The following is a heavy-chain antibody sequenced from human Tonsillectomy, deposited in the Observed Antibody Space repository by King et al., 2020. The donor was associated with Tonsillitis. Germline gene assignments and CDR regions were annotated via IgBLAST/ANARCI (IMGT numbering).Heavy chain of an antibody. CDR1: GYTFTGYY. CDR3: ARGSTVTTYYYYGMDV. V-gene: IGHV1-2*05. CDR2: INPNSGAA. J-gene: IGHJ6*02. D-gene: IGHD4-17*01. Sequence: VQLVESGAEVKKPGASVKVSCKASGYTFTGYYIHWVRQAPGQGLEWMGRINPNSGAANYAQKFQGRVTMNRDTSISTAYMELGRLSSDDTVVYYCARGSTVTTYYYYGMDVWGQGTAVTVSS.